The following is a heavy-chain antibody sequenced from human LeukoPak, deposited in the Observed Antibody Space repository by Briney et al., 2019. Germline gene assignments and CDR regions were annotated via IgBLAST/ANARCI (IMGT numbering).Heavy chain of an antibody. Sequence: EASVKVSCKASGYTFTGYYMHWVRQAPGQGLEWMGWINPNSGGTNYAQKFQGRVTMTRDTSISTAYMELSRLRSDDTAVYYCARGRVGYCSSTSCPPDYWGQGTLVTVSS. J-gene: IGHJ4*02. CDR3: ARGRVGYCSSTSCPPDY. V-gene: IGHV1-2*02. CDR2: INPNSGGT. D-gene: IGHD2-2*01. CDR1: GYTFTGYY.